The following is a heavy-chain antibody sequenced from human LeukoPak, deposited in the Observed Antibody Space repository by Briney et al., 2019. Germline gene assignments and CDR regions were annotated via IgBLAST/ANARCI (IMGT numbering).Heavy chain of an antibody. J-gene: IGHJ4*02. D-gene: IGHD4-11*01. CDR3: ARGRPDYNGGYYFDY. V-gene: IGHV4-59*12. CDR1: GGSISSYY. Sequence: SETLSLTCTVSGGSISSYYWSWIRQPPGKGLEWIGYIHYSGNSNYNPSLKSRVTVSVDTSKNQFSLKLSSVTAADTAVYYCARGRPDYNGGYYFDYWGQGTLVTVSS. CDR2: IHYSGNS.